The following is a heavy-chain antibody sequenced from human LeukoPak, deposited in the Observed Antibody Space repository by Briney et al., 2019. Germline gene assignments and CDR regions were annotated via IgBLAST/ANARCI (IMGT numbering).Heavy chain of an antibody. D-gene: IGHD5-18*01. CDR3: ARGGAMVSPDY. CDR1: GFTFSSYS. V-gene: IGHV3-21*01. CDR2: ISSSSSYI. Sequence: GGSLRPSCAASGFTFSSYSTNWVRQAPGKGLEWVSSISSSSSYIYYADSVKGRFTISRDNAKNSLYLQMNSLRAEDTAVYYCARGGAMVSPDYWGQGTLVTVSS. J-gene: IGHJ4*02.